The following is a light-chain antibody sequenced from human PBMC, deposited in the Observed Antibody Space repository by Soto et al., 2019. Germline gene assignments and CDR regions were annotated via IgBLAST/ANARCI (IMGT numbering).Light chain of an antibody. V-gene: IGLV1-47*02. CDR1: RPSIGSNH. Sequence: QPVLTQPPSASGTPGQRVTISCSGSRPSIGSNHVYWYQQLPGMAPKPLIYTNNQRPSGVPDPFSASKSGSSASLAISGLRSEDEADYYCAAWHDSLSGVIFGGGTKVTVL. J-gene: IGLJ2*01. CDR3: AAWHDSLSGVI. CDR2: TNN.